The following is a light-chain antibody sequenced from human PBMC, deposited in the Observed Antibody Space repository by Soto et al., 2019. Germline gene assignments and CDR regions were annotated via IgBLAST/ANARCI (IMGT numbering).Light chain of an antibody. CDR2: GAS. Sequence: EIVVSKSPATLSVSPGERATLSCRASQSVSSNLAWYQQKPGKAPRLLIYGASTRATGIPARFSGSGSGTEFTLTISSLQSEDFAVYYCQQYNNWPLTFGGGTKVDIK. CDR3: QQYNNWPLT. V-gene: IGKV3-15*01. CDR1: QSVSSN. J-gene: IGKJ4*01.